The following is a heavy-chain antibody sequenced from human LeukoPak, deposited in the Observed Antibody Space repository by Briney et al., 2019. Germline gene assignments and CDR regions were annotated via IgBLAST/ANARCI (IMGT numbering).Heavy chain of an antibody. Sequence: PSETLSLTCTVSGTSISSHYWTWIRQPPGKRLEWIGYIYYGWSTRYNPSLKSRVTMSVDTSKNQFSLKVTSVTAADTAVYYCASSSDYDFIGGLWAQGTLVTVSS. D-gene: IGHD3-3*01. CDR2: IYYGWST. J-gene: IGHJ4*02. V-gene: IGHV4-59*11. CDR1: GTSISSHY. CDR3: ASSSDYDFIGGL.